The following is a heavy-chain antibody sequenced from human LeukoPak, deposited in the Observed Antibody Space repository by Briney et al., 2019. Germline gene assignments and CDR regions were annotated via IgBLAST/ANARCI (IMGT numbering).Heavy chain of an antibody. CDR1: GYTFTGYY. D-gene: IGHD3-3*01. CDR3: ARVSAVTIFGVVKRHWFDP. V-gene: IGHV1-2*02. Sequence: ASVQVSCKASGYTFTGYYMYWVRQAPGQGLEWMGWINPNSGGTNYAQKFQGRVTMTRDTSISTAYMELSRLRSDDTAVYYCARVSAVTIFGVVKRHWFDPWGQGTLVTVSS. CDR2: INPNSGGT. J-gene: IGHJ5*02.